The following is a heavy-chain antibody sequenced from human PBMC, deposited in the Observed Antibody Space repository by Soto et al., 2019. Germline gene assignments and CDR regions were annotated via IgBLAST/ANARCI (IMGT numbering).Heavy chain of an antibody. V-gene: IGHV4-59*01. J-gene: IGHJ4*02. CDR3: ARGIYDSSGYYTRVFDY. Sequence: SETLSLTCTVSGRSISSYYWSWIRQPPGKGLEWIGYVHYTGSTNYNSPLKSRVTISVDTSKNQFSLKLSSVTAADTAVYYCARGIYDSSGYYTRVFDYWGPGTLVTVSS. CDR1: GRSISSYY. D-gene: IGHD3-22*01. CDR2: VHYTGST.